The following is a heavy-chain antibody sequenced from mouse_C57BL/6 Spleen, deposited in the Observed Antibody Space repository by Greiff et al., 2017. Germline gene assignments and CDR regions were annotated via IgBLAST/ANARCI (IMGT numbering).Heavy chain of an antibody. CDR2: ISYDCSN. J-gene: IGHJ4*01. CDR3: ARDPGAMDY. Sequence: EVQLVESGPGLVKPSQSLSLTCSFTGYSITSGYYWNWTRQFPGNKLDWMGYISYDCSNKYNPSLKNRITITRDTSKNQVFLKLNSVTTEDTATYYCARDPGAMDYWGQGTSVTVSS. V-gene: IGHV3-6*01. CDR1: GYSITSGYY.